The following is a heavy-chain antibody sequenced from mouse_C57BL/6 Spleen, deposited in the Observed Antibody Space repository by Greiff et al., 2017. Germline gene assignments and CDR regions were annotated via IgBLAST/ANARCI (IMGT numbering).Heavy chain of an antibody. J-gene: IGHJ3*01. Sequence: QVQLQQSGAELVKPGASVKMSCKASGYTFTSYWITWVKQRPGQGLEWIGDIYPGSGSTNYNEKFKSKATLTVDTSSSTAYMQLSSLTSEDSAVYYCARERGNYLAWFAYWGQGTMVTVAA. V-gene: IGHV1-55*01. D-gene: IGHD2-1*01. CDR2: IYPGSGST. CDR1: GYTFTSYW. CDR3: ARERGNYLAWFAY.